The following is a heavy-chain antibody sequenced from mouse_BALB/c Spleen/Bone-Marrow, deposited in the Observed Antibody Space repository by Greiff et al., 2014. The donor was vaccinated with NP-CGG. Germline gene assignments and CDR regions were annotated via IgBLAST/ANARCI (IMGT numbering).Heavy chain of an antibody. CDR1: GFTFGSFG. CDR3: ARGGNWEDFDY. Sequence: EVQLVESGGGLVQPGGSRKLSCAASGFTFGSFGMHWVRQAPERGLEWVAYISSGSSTIFYADTVKGRLTISRDNPKNTLFLQMTSLRSEDTAMYYCARGGNWEDFDYWGQGTTLTVSS. CDR2: ISSGSSTI. V-gene: IGHV5-17*02. D-gene: IGHD4-1*01. J-gene: IGHJ2*01.